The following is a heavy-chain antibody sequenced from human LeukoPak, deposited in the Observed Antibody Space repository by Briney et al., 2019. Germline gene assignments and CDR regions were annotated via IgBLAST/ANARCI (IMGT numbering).Heavy chain of an antibody. V-gene: IGHV3-30*02. J-gene: IGHJ4*02. D-gene: IGHD2-2*01. Sequence: GGSLRLSWVASGFTLDKAWMTWVRQAPGKGLKWVAFIRYDGSNKYYADSVKGRFTISRDNSKNTLYLQMNSLRAEDTAVYYCAKDRCSSTSCYLDYWGQGTLVTVSS. CDR1: GFTLDKAW. CDR3: AKDRCSSTSCYLDY. CDR2: IRYDGSNK.